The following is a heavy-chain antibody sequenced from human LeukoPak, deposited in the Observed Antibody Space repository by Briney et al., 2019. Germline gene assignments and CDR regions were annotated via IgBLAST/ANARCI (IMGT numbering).Heavy chain of an antibody. D-gene: IGHD4/OR15-4a*01. Sequence: PGGSLRLSCAASGFTFASYAMNWVRQTPEKGLEWVSSVIYNGVDTYHADSVKGRFTISRDNSKNTLYLQMNSLRAEDTAVYYCAKVSQVRSQAFDIWGQGTMVTVSS. CDR1: GFTFASYA. CDR2: VIYNGVDT. CDR3: AKVSQVRSQAFDI. J-gene: IGHJ3*02. V-gene: IGHV3-23*01.